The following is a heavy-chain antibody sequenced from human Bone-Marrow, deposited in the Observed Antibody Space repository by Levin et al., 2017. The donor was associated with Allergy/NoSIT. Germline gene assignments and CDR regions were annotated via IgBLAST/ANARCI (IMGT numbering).Heavy chain of an antibody. J-gene: IGHJ3*02. V-gene: IGHV3-23*01. Sequence: PGESLKISCAASGFTFSNYAMTWVRQAPGKGLEWVSAVSRSGDRTFYADAVKGRFTISRDNSKDTLYLQMNSLRAEDTAVYFCAKKDYGDNVDLFDMWGQGTMVTVSS. CDR1: GFTFSNYA. CDR3: AKKDYGDNVDLFDM. D-gene: IGHD4-17*01. CDR2: VSRSGDRT.